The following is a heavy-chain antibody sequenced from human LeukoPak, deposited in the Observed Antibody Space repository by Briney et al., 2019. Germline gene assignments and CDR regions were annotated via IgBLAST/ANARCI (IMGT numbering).Heavy chain of an antibody. CDR1: GFTFSNYG. CDR2: ISYDGVNK. V-gene: IGHV3-30*18. Sequence: GGSLRLSCAASGFTFSNYGMHWVRQAPGKGLEWVAVISYDGVNKYYAASVQGRFTFSRDNSKNTLYLQMNSLRTEDTAVYYCAKSMAVTGRHYDFYGMDVWGQGTTVTVSS. J-gene: IGHJ6*02. D-gene: IGHD6-19*01. CDR3: AKSMAVTGRHYDFYGMDV.